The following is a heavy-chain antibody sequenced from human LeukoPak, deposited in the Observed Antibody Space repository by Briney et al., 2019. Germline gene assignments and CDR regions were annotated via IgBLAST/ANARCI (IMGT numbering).Heavy chain of an antibody. CDR1: GYTFTGYC. V-gene: IGHV1-2*02. CDR2: INPKSAGT. CDR3: AKSSTHRYNWKSGQLHDTFDI. D-gene: IGHD1-20*01. J-gene: IGHJ3*02. Sequence: ASVKVSCKASGYTFTGYCMHWVRQAPGQGLEWMGWINPKSAGTNYAQKFQGRVTMTRDTSISTTYMELRSLRSDDTAVYYCAKSSTHRYNWKSGQLHDTFDIWGQGTMVTVSS.